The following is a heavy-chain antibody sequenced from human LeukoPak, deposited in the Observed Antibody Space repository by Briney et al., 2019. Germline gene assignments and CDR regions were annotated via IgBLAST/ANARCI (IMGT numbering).Heavy chain of an antibody. V-gene: IGHV3-23*01. J-gene: IGHJ6*03. CDR2: ISPSGGIT. Sequence: GGSLRLSCAASGFTFSSHGMNWVRQAPGKGLEWVSGISPSGGITYYTDSVKGRFTISRDNSKNTLYLQMNSLRAEDTAVYYSAKDLFRGRSYPIARNYYYYMDVWGKGTTVTVSS. CDR1: GFTFSSHG. D-gene: IGHD2-21*01. CDR3: AKDLFRGRSYPIARNYYYYMDV.